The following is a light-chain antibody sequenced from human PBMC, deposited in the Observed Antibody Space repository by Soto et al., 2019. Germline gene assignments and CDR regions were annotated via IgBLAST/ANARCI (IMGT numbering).Light chain of an antibody. J-gene: IGKJ4*01. Sequence: DIQMTQSPSSLSASVGDRVTIACRASQRINTNLHWYQQKPGTAPNLLIHAASNLQTGVPSRFSGSGSGTGLTLSISSLQPEEFATYYCQQSYSLPLTFGEGTKVEIK. V-gene: IGKV1-39*01. CDR1: QRINTN. CDR2: AAS. CDR3: QQSYSLPLT.